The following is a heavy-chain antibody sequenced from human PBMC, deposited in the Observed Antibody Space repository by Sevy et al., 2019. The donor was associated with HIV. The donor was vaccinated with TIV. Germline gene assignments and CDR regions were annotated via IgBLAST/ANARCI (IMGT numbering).Heavy chain of an antibody. Sequence: GGSLRLSCAASGFIFSTYWMTWVRQAPGKGLEWVANINQDGSKKNYVDSMKGRFTISRDNAKNSLYVQMNSLRAEDTAVYYCARVGIFEGSESHFRFIDYWGQGILVTVSS. V-gene: IGHV3-7*01. J-gene: IGHJ4*02. CDR1: GFIFSTYW. CDR2: INQDGSKK. CDR3: ARVGIFEGSESHFRFIDY. D-gene: IGHD3-10*01.